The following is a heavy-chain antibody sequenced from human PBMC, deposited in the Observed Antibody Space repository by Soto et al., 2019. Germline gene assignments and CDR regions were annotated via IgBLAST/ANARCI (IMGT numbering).Heavy chain of an antibody. CDR1: GGTFSSYV. V-gene: IGHV1-69*13. CDR3: AKERTGRITIFGGGYYYYGMDV. J-gene: IGHJ6*02. CDR2: IIPIFGTA. D-gene: IGHD3-3*01. Sequence: SLKVSCKASGGTFSSYVITWVRQAPGQGLEWMGGIIPIFGTANYAQKFQGRVTITADESTSTAYMELSSLRSEDTAVYYCAKERTGRITIFGGGYYYYGMDVWGQGTTVTVSS.